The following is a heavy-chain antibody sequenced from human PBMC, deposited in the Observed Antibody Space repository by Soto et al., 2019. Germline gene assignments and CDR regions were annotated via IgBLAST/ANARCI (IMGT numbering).Heavy chain of an antibody. Sequence: EMQLLESGGGLVQPGGSLRLSCTASGFTFSNYAMTWVRQAPGKGLNWVSTINNVGYIYDDDSVKGRFTISRDDARNTLYLQLNSLRVEDTAVYYCAKRGDGSDRYNSGMDVWGQGTTVIVSS. J-gene: IGHJ6*02. V-gene: IGHV3-23*01. CDR2: INNVGYI. CDR3: AKRGDGSDRYNSGMDV. CDR1: GFTFSNYA. D-gene: IGHD3-16*01.